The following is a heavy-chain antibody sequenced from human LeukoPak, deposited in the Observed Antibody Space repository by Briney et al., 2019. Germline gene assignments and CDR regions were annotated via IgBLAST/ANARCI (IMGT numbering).Heavy chain of an antibody. Sequence: SETLSLTCAVYGGSFSGYYWSWIRQPPGKGLEWIGEINDSGSTNYNPSLKSRVTMSVGTSKNQFSLKLSSVTAADTAVYYCARVSLGYCSSTSCPNWFDPWGQGTLVTVSS. CDR2: INDSGST. D-gene: IGHD2-2*01. J-gene: IGHJ5*02. CDR3: ARVSLGYCSSTSCPNWFDP. CDR1: GGSFSGYY. V-gene: IGHV4-34*01.